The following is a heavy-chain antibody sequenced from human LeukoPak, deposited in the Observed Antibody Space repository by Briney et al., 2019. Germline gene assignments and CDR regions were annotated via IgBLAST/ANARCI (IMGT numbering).Heavy chain of an antibody. Sequence: GGSLRLSCAASGFTFSSYEMNWVRQAPGKGLEWISFISSSGSTKYYADSVKGRFTISRDTTQNSLYLQMNSLRAEDTALYYCAKDLYALGGSCPDYWGQGTLVTVSS. CDR2: ISSSGSTK. CDR1: GFTFSSYE. J-gene: IGHJ4*02. V-gene: IGHV3-48*03. D-gene: IGHD2-2*01. CDR3: AKDLYALGGSCPDY.